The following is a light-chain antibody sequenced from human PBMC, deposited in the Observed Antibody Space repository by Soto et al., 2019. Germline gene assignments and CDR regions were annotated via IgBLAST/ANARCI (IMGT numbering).Light chain of an antibody. J-gene: IGLJ1*01. Sequence: QSVLTQAASVSGSPGQSITISCTGTASDVGGYNYVSWYQQHPGKAPKLMIHAVSNRPSGISSRFSGSKSGNTASLTISGLQSEDEADYFCCSYTSRTTYVFGTGTKVTVL. CDR2: AVS. CDR1: ASDVGGYNY. CDR3: CSYTSRTTYV. V-gene: IGLV2-14*01.